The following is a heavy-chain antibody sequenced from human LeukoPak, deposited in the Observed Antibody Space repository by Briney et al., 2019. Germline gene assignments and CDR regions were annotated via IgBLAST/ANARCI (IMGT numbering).Heavy chain of an antibody. CDR1: GGTFSSYA. J-gene: IGHJ4*02. CDR3: ATGYSSGWYYSKDY. Sequence: GSSVKVSCKASGGTFSSYAISWVRQAPGQGLEWMGGIIPIFGTANYAQKFHGRVTITADESTSTAYMELSSLRSEDTAVYYCATGYSSGWYYSKDYWGQGTLVTVSS. V-gene: IGHV1-69*01. CDR2: IIPIFGTA. D-gene: IGHD6-19*01.